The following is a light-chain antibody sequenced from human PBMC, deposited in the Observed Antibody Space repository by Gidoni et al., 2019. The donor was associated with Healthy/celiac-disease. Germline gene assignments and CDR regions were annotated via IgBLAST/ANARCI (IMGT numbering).Light chain of an antibody. CDR1: QSISSY. J-gene: IGKJ3*01. Sequence: EMTQSPSSVSASVGDRVTITCRASQSISSYLNWYQQQPGKAPKLLIYAASSLQSGVPSRFSGSGSGTEFTLTISSLQPEDFATYYCQQSYSTPPTFXPXTKVEIK. V-gene: IGKV1-39*01. CDR3: QQSYSTPPT. CDR2: AAS.